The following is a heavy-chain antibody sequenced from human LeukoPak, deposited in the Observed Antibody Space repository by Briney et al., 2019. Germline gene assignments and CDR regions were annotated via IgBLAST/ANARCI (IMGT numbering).Heavy chain of an antibody. Sequence: PGGSLRLSCVSSGFTFSNDWMTWVRQAPGKGLEWVANIKRDESQIHYADSVKGRFTISRDNTRNSLFLQMNSLRVEDTALYYCARDTTRSSGSTYFDALDMWGQGTMVSVSS. CDR3: ARDTTRSSGSTYFDALDM. CDR2: IKRDESQI. J-gene: IGHJ3*02. CDR1: GFTFSNDW. V-gene: IGHV3-7*01. D-gene: IGHD1-1*01.